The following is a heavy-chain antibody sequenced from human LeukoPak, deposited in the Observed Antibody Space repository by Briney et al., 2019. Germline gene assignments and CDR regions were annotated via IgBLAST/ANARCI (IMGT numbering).Heavy chain of an antibody. CDR3: ASVIAAGGKGLEY. J-gene: IGHJ4*02. CDR2: IYYTGST. D-gene: IGHD6-13*01. Sequence: PSETLSLTRTVPGDSIRSSTYYGGWIRQPPGKGLGWIGNIYYTGSTWYNPALKSRGSISVDTSKNQFSLKLSSVTAADTAVYYCASVIAAGGKGLEYWGQGALVTVSS. CDR1: GDSIRSSTYY. V-gene: IGHV4-39*01.